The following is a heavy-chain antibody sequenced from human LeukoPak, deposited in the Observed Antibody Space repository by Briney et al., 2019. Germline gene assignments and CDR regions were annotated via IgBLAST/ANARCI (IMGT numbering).Heavy chain of an antibody. Sequence: PGGSLRLSCAASGFTFSNAWMSWVRQAPGKGLEWVGRIKGKTDGGTTDYAAPVKGRFTISRDDSKNTLYLQMNSLKTEDTAVYYCTPAGAGDYWGQGTLVTVSS. CDR1: GFTFSNAW. D-gene: IGHD6-19*01. J-gene: IGHJ4*02. CDR2: IKGKTDGGTT. CDR3: TPAGAGDY. V-gene: IGHV3-15*01.